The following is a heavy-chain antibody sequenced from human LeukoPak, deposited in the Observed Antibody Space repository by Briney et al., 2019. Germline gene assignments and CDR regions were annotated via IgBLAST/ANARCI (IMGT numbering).Heavy chain of an antibody. J-gene: IGHJ4*02. CDR2: IRGTSSAM. CDR1: GFSFGGYS. D-gene: IGHD3-9*01. Sequence: GSLRLSCAASGFSFGGYSMNWVRQAPGKGLEWVAHIRGTSSAMNYAASVRGRFTISRDNAKNALFLEMSSLRAEDTAVYYCARDRDWSFDYWGQGTLVTVSS. V-gene: IGHV3-48*04. CDR3: ARDRDWSFDY.